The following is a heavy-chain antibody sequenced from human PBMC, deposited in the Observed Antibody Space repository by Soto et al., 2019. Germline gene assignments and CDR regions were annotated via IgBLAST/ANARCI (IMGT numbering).Heavy chain of an antibody. D-gene: IGHD6-13*01. Sequence: EVQLVESGGGLVKPGGSLRLSCAASGFTFSSYSMNWVRQAPGKGLEWVSSISSSSSYIYYADSLKGRFTISRDNAKNSLYLQMNSLRAEDTAVYYCARDWGIAADNHFDYWGQGTLVTVSS. J-gene: IGHJ4*02. CDR1: GFTFSSYS. CDR2: ISSSSSYI. CDR3: ARDWGIAADNHFDY. V-gene: IGHV3-21*01.